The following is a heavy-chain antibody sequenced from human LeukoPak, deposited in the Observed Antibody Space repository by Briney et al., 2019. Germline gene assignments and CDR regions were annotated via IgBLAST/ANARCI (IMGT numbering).Heavy chain of an antibody. V-gene: IGHV1-18*01. D-gene: IGHD6-13*01. CDR3: ARGSSSWYAGEYFQH. J-gene: IGHJ1*01. Sequence: ASVKVSCKASGYTFTSYGIGWVRQAPGQGLEWMGWISAYNGNTNYAQKLQGRVTMTTDTSTSTAYMELRSLRSDDTAVYYCARGSSSWYAGEYFQHWGQGTLVTVSS. CDR2: ISAYNGNT. CDR1: GYTFTSYG.